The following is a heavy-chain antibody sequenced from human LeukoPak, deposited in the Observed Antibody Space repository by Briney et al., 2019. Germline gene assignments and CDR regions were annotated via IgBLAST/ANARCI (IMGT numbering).Heavy chain of an antibody. V-gene: IGHV4-31*03. CDR3: ARALVVAATPKDNWFAP. Sequence: SETLSLTCTVSGGSISSGGYYWSWIRQHPGKGLEGIGYIYYSGSTYYNPSLKSRFTIAVDTSKNQSSLKLSSVTAADTAVYYCARALVVAATPKDNWFAPWGQGTLVTVSS. CDR2: IYYSGST. CDR1: GGSISSGGYY. D-gene: IGHD2-15*01. J-gene: IGHJ5*02.